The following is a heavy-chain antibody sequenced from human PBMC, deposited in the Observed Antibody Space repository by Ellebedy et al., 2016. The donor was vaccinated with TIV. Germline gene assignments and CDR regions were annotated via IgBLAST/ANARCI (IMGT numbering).Heavy chain of an antibody. CDR2: ISWNSGSI. CDR1: GFTFDDYA. CDR3: AKTCGGDCYGGYYGMDV. D-gene: IGHD2-21*02. Sequence: GGSLRLXXAASGFTFDDYAMHWVRQAPGKGLEWVSGISWNSGSIGYADSVKGRFTISRDNAKNSLYLQMNSLRGEDTALYYCAKTCGGDCYGGYYGMDVWGQGTTVTVSS. V-gene: IGHV3-9*01. J-gene: IGHJ6*02.